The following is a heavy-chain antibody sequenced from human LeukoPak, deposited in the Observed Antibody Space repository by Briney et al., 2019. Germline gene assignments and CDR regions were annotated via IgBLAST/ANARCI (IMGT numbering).Heavy chain of an antibody. J-gene: IGHJ4*02. CDR2: ISWNSGSI. D-gene: IGHD6-13*01. V-gene: IGHV3-9*01. Sequence: PGGSLRLSCAASGFTFDDYAVHWVRQAPGKGLEWVSGISWNSGSIGYADSVKGRFTISRDNAKNSLYLQMNSLRAEDTALYYCAKGVYSSSWFHFDYWGQGTLVTVSS. CDR3: AKGVYSSSWFHFDY. CDR1: GFTFDDYA.